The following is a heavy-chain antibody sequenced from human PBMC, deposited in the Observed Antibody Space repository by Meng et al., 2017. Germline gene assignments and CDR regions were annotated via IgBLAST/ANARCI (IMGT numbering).Heavy chain of an antibody. CDR2: IDPKSDNT. D-gene: IGHD6-13*01. J-gene: IGHJ4*02. CDR3: ARDEDISAAGYLLGDF. V-gene: IGHV1-2*06. CDR1: GYTFAAYW. Sequence: HVPLVESGAEVQTPGASVKISCKASGYTFAAYWIQWVRQAPGQGLEWMGRIDPKSDNTHYAQKFQGRVTMTRDTSISTAHMELSGLRSDDTAVYYCARDEDISAAGYLLGDFWGQGTLVTVSS.